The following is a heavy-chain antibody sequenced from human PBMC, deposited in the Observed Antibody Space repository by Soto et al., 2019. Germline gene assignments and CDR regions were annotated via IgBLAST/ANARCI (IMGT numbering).Heavy chain of an antibody. CDR3: ARLGGYYQAFDS. V-gene: IGHV4-59*08. Sequence: QVQLQESGPGLVKPSETLSLTCTVSGGSIRDYYCGWIRQSPGKGLEWIGYIYYTGTTKYNPSLKSRVTISVDSSKNQFSLKLDSVTAADTAVYYCARLGGYYQAFDSWGQGTLVTVSS. CDR2: IYYTGTT. J-gene: IGHJ4*02. CDR1: GGSIRDYY. D-gene: IGHD3-22*01.